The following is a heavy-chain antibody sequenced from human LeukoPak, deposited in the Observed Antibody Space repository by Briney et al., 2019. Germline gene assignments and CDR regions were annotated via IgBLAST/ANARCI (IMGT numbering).Heavy chain of an antibody. CDR3: AREVEYYDSSGYRPHAFDI. J-gene: IGHJ3*02. Sequence: SETLSLTCTISGGSISSSNYCWGWTRQPPGKGLEWFGSISYSGGTAYNPSLRSRVTISIDTSKNQFSLKLNSVTAADTAVYYCAREVEYYDSSGYRPHAFDIWGQGTVVTVSS. V-gene: IGHV4-39*02. D-gene: IGHD3-22*01. CDR1: GGSISSSNYC. CDR2: ISYSGGT.